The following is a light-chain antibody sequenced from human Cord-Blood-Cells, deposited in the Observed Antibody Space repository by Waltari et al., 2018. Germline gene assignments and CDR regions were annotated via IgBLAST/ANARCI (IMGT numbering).Light chain of an antibody. J-gene: IGLJ3*02. CDR2: EVS. CDR1: SRNVGRYHI. V-gene: IGLV2-23*02. Sequence: QSALTQPASVSGSPGQSITLSCTSNSRNVGRYHIVSWYQQHSGQAPQLMIYEVSKRPSGVSNRFSGSKSGNTASLTISGLQAEDEADYYCCSYAGSSTWVFGGGTKLAVL. CDR3: CSYAGSSTWV.